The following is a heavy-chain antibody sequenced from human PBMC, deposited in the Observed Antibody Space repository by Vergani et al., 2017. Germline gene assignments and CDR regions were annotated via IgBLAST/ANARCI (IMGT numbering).Heavy chain of an antibody. CDR1: GGSISSSY. J-gene: IGHJ5*02. Sequence: QVQLQESGPGLVKPSETLSLTCTVSGGSISSSYWSWIRQPPGKGLEWIGYIYYSGSTNYNPSLKSRVTISVDTSKNQFSVELSSVTAADTAVYYCARGPAVPAARWFYPWGQGTLVTVSS. CDR3: ARGPAVPAARWFYP. D-gene: IGHD2-2*01. CDR2: IYYSGST. V-gene: IGHV4-59*01.